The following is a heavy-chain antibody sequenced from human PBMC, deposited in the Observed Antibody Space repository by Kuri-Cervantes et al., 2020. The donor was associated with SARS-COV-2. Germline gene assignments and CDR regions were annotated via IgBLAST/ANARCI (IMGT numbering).Heavy chain of an antibody. D-gene: IGHD3-22*01. J-gene: IGHJ4*02. Sequence: SETLSLTCTVSGGSIRSDGYYWSWIRQCPGKGLEWIGYIYSGGTTYYSPSLKSRLTISMDTSKNHFSLKLGVVTAADTAMYYCARYYYDSRGYVFFDYWGRGNPVTVSS. V-gene: IGHV4-31*03. CDR2: IYSGGTT. CDR1: GGSIRSDGYY. CDR3: ARYYYDSRGYVFFDY.